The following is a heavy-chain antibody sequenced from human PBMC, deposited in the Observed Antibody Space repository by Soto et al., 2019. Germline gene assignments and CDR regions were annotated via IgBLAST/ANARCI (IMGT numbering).Heavy chain of an antibody. D-gene: IGHD3-9*01. CDR3: AREDYDILTGYSSYYGMDV. J-gene: IGHJ6*02. CDR1: GFTFSSYA. CDR2: ISYDGSNK. Sequence: QVQLVESGGGMVQPGRSLRLSCAASGFTFSSYAMHWVRQAPGKGLEWVAVISYDGSNKYYADSVKGRFTISRDNSKNTLYLQMNSLRAEDTAVYYCAREDYDILTGYSSYYGMDVWGQGTTVTVSS. V-gene: IGHV3-30-3*01.